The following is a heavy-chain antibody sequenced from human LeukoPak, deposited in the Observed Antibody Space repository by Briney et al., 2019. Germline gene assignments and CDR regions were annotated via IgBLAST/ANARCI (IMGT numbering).Heavy chain of an antibody. CDR2: ISYDGSNK. D-gene: IGHD3-10*01. CDR1: GFTFSSYG. V-gene: IGHV3-30*18. J-gene: IGHJ5*02. CDR3: AKDYAMVQGVMRLLDP. Sequence: GRSLRLSRAASGFTFSSYGMHWVRQAPGKGLEWVAVISYDGSNKYYADSVKGRFTISRDNSKNTLYLQMNSLRAEDTAVYYCAKDYAMVQGVMRLLDPWGQGTLVTVSS.